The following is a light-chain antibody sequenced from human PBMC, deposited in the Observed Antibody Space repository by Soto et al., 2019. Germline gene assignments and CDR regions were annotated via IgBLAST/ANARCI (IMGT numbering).Light chain of an antibody. CDR3: QQYGSSPWT. V-gene: IGKV3-20*01. CDR1: QSVSSNY. J-gene: IGKJ1*01. CDR2: AAS. Sequence: EFVLTQSPGTLSLSPGERATLSCRASQSVSSNYLGWYQQKPGQAPRLLIYAASSRATGIPDRFSGSGSGTDFTLTISRLEPEDFAVYYCQQYGSSPWTFGQGTKVDI.